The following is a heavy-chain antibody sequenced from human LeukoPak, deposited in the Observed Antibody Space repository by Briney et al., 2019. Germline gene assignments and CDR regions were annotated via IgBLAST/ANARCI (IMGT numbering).Heavy chain of an antibody. CDR3: ARDWYYSGSGSYYNVGYFDY. CDR2: IYTSGST. CDR1: GGSISSYY. Sequence: PSETLSLTCTVPVSGGSISSYYWSWIRQPAGKGLEWIGRIYTSGSTNYNPSLKSRVTMSVDTSQNQFSLKLSSVTAADTAVYYCARDWYYSGSGSYYNVGYFDYWGQGTLVTVSS. J-gene: IGHJ4*02. V-gene: IGHV4-4*07. D-gene: IGHD3-10*01.